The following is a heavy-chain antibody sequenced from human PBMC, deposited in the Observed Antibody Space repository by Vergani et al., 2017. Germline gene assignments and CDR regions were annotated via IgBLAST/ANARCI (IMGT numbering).Heavy chain of an antibody. CDR2: IYYSGST. D-gene: IGHD6-19*01. V-gene: IGHV4-39*01. Sequence: QLQLQESGPGLVKPSETLSLTCTVSGGSISSSSYYWGWIRQPPGKGLEWIGSIYYSGSTYYNPSRKSRVTISVDTSKNQFSLKLSSVTAADTAVYYCARQGARIAVAGYIPYWGQGTLVTVSS. CDR3: ARQGARIAVAGYIPY. J-gene: IGHJ4*02. CDR1: GGSISSSSYY.